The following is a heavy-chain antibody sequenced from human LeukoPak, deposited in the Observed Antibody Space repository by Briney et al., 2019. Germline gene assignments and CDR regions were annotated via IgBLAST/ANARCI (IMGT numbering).Heavy chain of an antibody. J-gene: IGHJ3*02. CDR1: GFTFSSYE. D-gene: IGHD4-17*01. CDR3: ARDLGDYVGYDASDI. Sequence: GGSLRLSCAASGFTFSSYEMNWVRQAPGKGLEWVSYIGSSDSTMYYAESVKGRFTISRDNAKNSLYLQMNSLRAEDTAVYYCARDLGDYVGYDASDIWDQGTMVTVSS. CDR2: IGSSDSTM. V-gene: IGHV3-48*03.